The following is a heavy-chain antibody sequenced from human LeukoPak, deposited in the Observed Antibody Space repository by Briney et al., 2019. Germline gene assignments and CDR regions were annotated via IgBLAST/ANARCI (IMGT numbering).Heavy chain of an antibody. CDR1: GFTFSTYS. D-gene: IGHD6-13*01. J-gene: IGHJ4*02. V-gene: IGHV3-21*01. Sequence: GGSLRLSCAASGFTFSTYSMNWVRQAPGKGLEWVSSISSSSSYIYYADSVKGRFTISRDNAKNSLYLQMNSLRAEDTAVYYCARDYSSPGNFDYWGQGTLVTVSS. CDR3: ARDYSSPGNFDY. CDR2: ISSSSSYI.